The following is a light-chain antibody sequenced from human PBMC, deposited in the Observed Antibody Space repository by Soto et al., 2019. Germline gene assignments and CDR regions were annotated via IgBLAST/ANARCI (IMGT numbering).Light chain of an antibody. Sequence: QSALTQPASVSGSPGQSITISCTGTSSDVGGYNYVSWYQQHPGKAPKLMIYDVSNRPSGVSNRFSGSKSGNTASLTISGLQVEDEADYYCRSYTSSSTQVFGTGTKLTVL. CDR1: SSDVGGYNY. J-gene: IGLJ1*01. CDR2: DVS. CDR3: RSYTSSSTQV. V-gene: IGLV2-14*01.